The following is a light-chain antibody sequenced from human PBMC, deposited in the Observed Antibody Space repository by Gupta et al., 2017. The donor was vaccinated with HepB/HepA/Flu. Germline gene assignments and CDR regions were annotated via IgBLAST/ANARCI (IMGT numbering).Light chain of an antibody. J-gene: IGLJ1*01. V-gene: IGLV10-54*04. CDR1: NNNVGSEG. CDR2: KNN. CDR3: SAWDNSLSAHV. Sequence: QAGLIQPPSVSKGLKQTATLTCTGNNNNVGSEGAVWLQQHEGHPPKLLSYKNNDRHSGISERFSASRSGNTASLTITGLQAEDEADYFCSAWDNSLSAHVFGTGTKVNIL.